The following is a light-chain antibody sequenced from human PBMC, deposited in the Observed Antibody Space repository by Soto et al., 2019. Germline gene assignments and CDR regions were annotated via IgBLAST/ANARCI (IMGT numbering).Light chain of an antibody. V-gene: IGLV2-23*01. J-gene: IGLJ1*01. CDR2: EGS. CDR3: CSYAGSSTYV. Sequence: QSSVTLPASVSGSRGQSITISCTGTSSDVGSYNLVSWYQQHPGKAPKLMIYEGSKRPSGVSNRFSGSTSGNTASLTSSGLQAEDEADYYRCSYAGSSTYVFGTGTKVTVL. CDR1: SSDVGSYNL.